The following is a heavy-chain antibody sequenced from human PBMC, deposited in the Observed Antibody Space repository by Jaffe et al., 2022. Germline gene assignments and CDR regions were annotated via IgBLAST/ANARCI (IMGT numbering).Heavy chain of an antibody. CDR1: GDTFENFA. J-gene: IGHJ6*03. Sequence: QVHMVQSGAEVRKPGSSVTVSCKASGDTFENFAVNWVRLAPGQGLEWIGGIIPVLDTTNTAQRFQGRVTMTTDQSTYTAYMELNSLRSDDTAIYYCARGDYYDSGSQFYFMDVWGAGTPVTVSS. CDR2: IIPVLDTT. V-gene: IGHV1-69*05. CDR3: ARGDYYDSGSQFYFMDV. D-gene: IGHD3-10*01.